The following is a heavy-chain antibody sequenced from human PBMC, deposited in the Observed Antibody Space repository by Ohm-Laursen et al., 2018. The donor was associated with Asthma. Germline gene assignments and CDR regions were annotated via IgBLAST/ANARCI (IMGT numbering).Heavy chain of an antibody. CDR1: GGSISSYY. Sequence: GTLSLTCTVSGGSISSYYWSWIRQPPGKGLEWIGYIYYSGSTNYNPSLKSRVTISVDTSKNQFSLKLSSVTAADTAVYYCARDLGDADAFDIWGQGTMVTVS. J-gene: IGHJ3*02. CDR3: ARDLGDADAFDI. D-gene: IGHD2-21*02. CDR2: IYYSGST. V-gene: IGHV4-59*01.